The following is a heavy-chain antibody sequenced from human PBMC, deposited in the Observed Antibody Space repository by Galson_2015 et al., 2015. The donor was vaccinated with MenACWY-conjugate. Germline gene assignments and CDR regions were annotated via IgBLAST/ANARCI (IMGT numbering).Heavy chain of an antibody. D-gene: IGHD3-22*01. CDR2: ISGSGGST. CDR1: GFTFSSYA. CDR3: AKFSGTMIVVVIPYYFDY. V-gene: IGHV3-23*01. Sequence: SLRLSCAASGFTFSSYAMSWARQAPGKGLEWVSAISGSGGSTYYADSVKGRFTISRDNSKNTLYLQMNSLRAEDTAVYYCAKFSGTMIVVVIPYYFDYWGLGTLVTVSS. J-gene: IGHJ4*02.